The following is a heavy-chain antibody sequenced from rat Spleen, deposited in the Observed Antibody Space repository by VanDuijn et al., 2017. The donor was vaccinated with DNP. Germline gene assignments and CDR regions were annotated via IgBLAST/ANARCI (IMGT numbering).Heavy chain of an antibody. J-gene: IGHJ1*01. Sequence: EVQLVESGGGLVQPGRSLKLSCAASGFTFSDYNMAWVRQAPKKGLEWVATISYDGSSTYYRDSVKGRFTISRDNAKSTLYLQMDSLRSEDTATYYCARHGDYPGITLDYWYFDFWGPGTMVTVSS. CDR3: ARHGDYPGITLDYWYFDF. CDR2: ISYDGSST. D-gene: IGHD1-4*01. V-gene: IGHV5-7*01. CDR1: GFTFSDYN.